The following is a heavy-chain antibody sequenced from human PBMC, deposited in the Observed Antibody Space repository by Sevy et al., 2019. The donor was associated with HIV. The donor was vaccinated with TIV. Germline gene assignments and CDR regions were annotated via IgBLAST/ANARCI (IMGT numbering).Heavy chain of an antibody. CDR1: GFPVGSNY. Sequence: GGSLRLSCAASGFPVGSNYMSWVRQAPGKGLEWVSVMYSDGSTYHADSVKGRFTISRDNSKNTLYLQMNSLRVEDTAVYYCARGKSGYGHGSDYWGQGTLVTVSS. D-gene: IGHD5-18*01. CDR2: MYSDGST. CDR3: ARGKSGYGHGSDY. J-gene: IGHJ4*02. V-gene: IGHV3-66*01.